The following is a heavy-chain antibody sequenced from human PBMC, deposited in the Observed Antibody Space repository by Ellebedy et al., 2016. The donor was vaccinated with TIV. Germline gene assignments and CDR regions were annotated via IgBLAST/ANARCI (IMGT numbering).Heavy chain of an antibody. Sequence: GESLKISCEGSGFTFRSYWMHWVRQVPGKGLVWVARIKSDGRSTDYADSVKGRFTVSRDNAKNSLFLQMDSLRAEDTAVYYCARDRGERGLLSFFDFWGQGTLVTV. D-gene: IGHD1-1*01. CDR2: IKSDGRST. V-gene: IGHV3-74*01. J-gene: IGHJ4*02. CDR1: GFTFRSYW. CDR3: ARDRGERGLLSFFDF.